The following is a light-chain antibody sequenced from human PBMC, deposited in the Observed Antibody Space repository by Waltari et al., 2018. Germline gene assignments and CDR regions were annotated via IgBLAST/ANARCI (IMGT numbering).Light chain of an antibody. CDR2: AAS. Sequence: DIQMTQSPSSLSASVGDRVTITCRASQSISSYLNWYRQKPGKAPDLLIYAASSLRSGVPSRFSGSGSGTDFTLTISSLQPEDFATYYCQQNYSTRTFGQGTKVEIK. CDR3: QQNYSTRT. CDR1: QSISSY. V-gene: IGKV1-39*01. J-gene: IGKJ1*01.